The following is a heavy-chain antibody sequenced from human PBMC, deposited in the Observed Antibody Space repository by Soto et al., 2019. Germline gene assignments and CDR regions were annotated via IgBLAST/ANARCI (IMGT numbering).Heavy chain of an antibody. Sequence: QVQLQQWGAGLLKPSETLSLTCAVYGGSFSGYYWSWIRQPPGKGLEWIGEINHSGSTNYNPSLKSRVPISVATSKNQFSLKLSSVTAADTAVYYCARLVSYYMDVWGKGTTVTVSS. CDR1: GGSFSGYY. J-gene: IGHJ6*03. V-gene: IGHV4-34*01. CDR3: ARLVSYYMDV. D-gene: IGHD3-9*01. CDR2: INHSGST.